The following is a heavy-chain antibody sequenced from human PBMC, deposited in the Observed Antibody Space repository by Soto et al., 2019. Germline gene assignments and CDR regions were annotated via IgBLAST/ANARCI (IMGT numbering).Heavy chain of an antibody. CDR2: IVVGSGNT. J-gene: IGHJ6*02. D-gene: IGHD5-12*01. CDR3: VATSPTGHTSGYSPNSMDV. V-gene: IGHV1-58*01. CDR1: GFTFTSSA. Sequence: ASVKVSCKASGFTFTSSAVQWVRQARGQRLEWIGWIVVGSGNTNYAQKFQERVTITRDMSTSTAYMELSSLRSEDTAVYYCVATSPTGHTSGYSPNSMDVWGQGTTVTVSS.